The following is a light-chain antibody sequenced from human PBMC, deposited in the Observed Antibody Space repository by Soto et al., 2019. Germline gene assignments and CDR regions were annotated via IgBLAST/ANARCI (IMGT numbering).Light chain of an antibody. V-gene: IGKV3-11*01. Sequence: EIALTQSTATLSLSPGERATLCCRVSQSVSNYLAWYQQKPGQAPRLLIYDASNRATDIPARFSGSGSGTDFILTISSLEPEDFAVYYCQQRSNWPPFTFGQGTRLEIK. J-gene: IGKJ5*01. CDR3: QQRSNWPPFT. CDR2: DAS. CDR1: QSVSNY.